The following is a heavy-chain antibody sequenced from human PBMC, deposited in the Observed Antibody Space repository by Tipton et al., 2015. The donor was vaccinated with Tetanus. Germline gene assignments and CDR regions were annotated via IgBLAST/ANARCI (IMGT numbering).Heavy chain of an antibody. CDR3: ARGHGSGRNSFQFDY. V-gene: IGHV4-59*12. CDR1: GGSISSYY. J-gene: IGHJ4*02. Sequence: TLSLTCTVSGGSISSYYWSWIRQPPGKGLEWIGYIYHSGSTYYNPSLKSRVTISVNMAKKHFSLKLSSVTAADTAVYYCARGHGSGRNSFQFDYWGQGALVTVSS. CDR2: IYHSGST. D-gene: IGHD3-10*01.